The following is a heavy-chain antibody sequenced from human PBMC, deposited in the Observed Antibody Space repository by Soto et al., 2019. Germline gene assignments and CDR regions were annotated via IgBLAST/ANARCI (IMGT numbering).Heavy chain of an antibody. D-gene: IGHD4-17*01. Sequence: QVQLQQWGAGLLKPSETLSLTCAVYGGSFSGYYWSWIRQPPGKGLEWIGEINHSGSTNYNPSIKSRVTISVDTSKNQFSLKLSSVTAADTAVYYCARGRGDYDAFDIWGQGTMVTVSS. J-gene: IGHJ3*02. CDR1: GGSFSGYY. CDR3: ARGRGDYDAFDI. V-gene: IGHV4-34*01. CDR2: INHSGST.